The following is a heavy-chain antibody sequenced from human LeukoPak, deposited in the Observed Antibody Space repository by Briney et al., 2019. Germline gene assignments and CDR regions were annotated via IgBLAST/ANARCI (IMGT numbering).Heavy chain of an antibody. Sequence: PGRSLRLSCSASGFTFSDDPLHWVRQAPGKGLEWVSVIYSGGSTYYADSVKGRFTISRDNSKNTLYLQMNSLRAEDTAVYYCARGGQLVPYDYWGQGTLVTVSS. CDR1: GFTFSDDP. V-gene: IGHV3-53*01. CDR3: ARGGQLVPYDY. J-gene: IGHJ4*02. D-gene: IGHD6-6*01. CDR2: IYSGGST.